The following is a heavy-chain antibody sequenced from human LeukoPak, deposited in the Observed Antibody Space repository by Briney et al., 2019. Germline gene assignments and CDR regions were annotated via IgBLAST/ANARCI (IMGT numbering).Heavy chain of an antibody. J-gene: IGHJ5*02. CDR2: INPIFGIA. CDR3: ARESCSSTSCYLGWFDP. CDR1: GGTFTSYA. Sequence: ASVKVSCKASGGTFTSYAISRVRQAPGQGLEWMGRINPIFGIANYAQKFQGRVTITADKSTSTAYMELSSLRSEDTAVYYCARESCSSTSCYLGWFDPWGQGTLVTVSS. V-gene: IGHV1-69*04. D-gene: IGHD2-2*01.